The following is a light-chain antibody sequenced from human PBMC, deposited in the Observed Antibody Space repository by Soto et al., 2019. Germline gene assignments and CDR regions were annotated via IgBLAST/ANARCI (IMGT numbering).Light chain of an antibody. V-gene: IGLV2-14*03. CDR1: SSDVGGYNH. CDR2: DVS. CDR3: SSFATTDTPMV. J-gene: IGLJ2*01. Sequence: QSALTQPASVSGSPGQSITISCTGTSSDVGGYNHVSWYQQHPGEAPKLMIYDVSSRPSGVSNRFSGSKAADTASLTISGLQAEDEADYYCSSFATTDTPMVFGGGTKPTVL.